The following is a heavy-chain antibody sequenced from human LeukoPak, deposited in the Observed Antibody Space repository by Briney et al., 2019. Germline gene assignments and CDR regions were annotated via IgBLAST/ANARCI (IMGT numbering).Heavy chain of an antibody. V-gene: IGHV1-69*13. CDR2: IIPIFGTA. CDR3: ARLYGSGWYDYYYGMDV. Sequence: ASVKVSCKASGGTFSSYAISWVRQAPGQGLEWMGGIIPIFGTANYAQKFQGRVTITADESTSTAYMELSSLRSEDTAVYYCARLYGSGWYDYYYGMDVWGQGTTVTVSS. D-gene: IGHD6-19*01. J-gene: IGHJ6*02. CDR1: GGTFSSYA.